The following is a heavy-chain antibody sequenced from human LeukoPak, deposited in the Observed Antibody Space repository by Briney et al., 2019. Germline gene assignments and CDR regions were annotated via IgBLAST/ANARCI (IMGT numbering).Heavy chain of an antibody. Sequence: GGSLRLSCAASGFTFSDYYMSWIRQAPGKGLEWVSYISSSSGYTNYADSVKGRFTISRDNAKSSLFLQMNSLRAEDTADYYCARDGSLTGYDSSGVPDYWGQGTLVTVSS. CDR3: ARDGSLTGYDSSGVPDY. CDR2: ISSSSGYT. D-gene: IGHD3-22*01. CDR1: GFTFSDYY. V-gene: IGHV3-11*05. J-gene: IGHJ4*02.